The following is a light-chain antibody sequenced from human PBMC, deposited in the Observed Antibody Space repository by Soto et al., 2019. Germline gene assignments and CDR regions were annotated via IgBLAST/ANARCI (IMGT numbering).Light chain of an antibody. CDR3: SSYTSSSTVV. V-gene: IGLV2-14*01. CDR2: DVS. Sequence: QSVLTQPASVSGSPGQSITISCTGTTSDVGGYNYVSWYQQHPGKAPNLMIYDVSNRPSGVSNRFSGSKSGNTASLTISGLQAEDEADYYCSSYTSSSTVVFGGGTKRTVL. CDR1: TSDVGGYNY. J-gene: IGLJ2*01.